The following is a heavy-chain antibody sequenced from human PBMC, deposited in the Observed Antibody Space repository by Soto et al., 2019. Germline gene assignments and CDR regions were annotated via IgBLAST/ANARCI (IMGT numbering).Heavy chain of an antibody. J-gene: IGHJ5*02. Sequence: SVKVSCKASGGTFSSYAISWVRQAPGQGLEWMGGIIPIFGTANYAQKFQGRVTITADESTSTAYMELSSLRSEDTAVYYCARDLARYYYDSSSYLNWFDHWGQGTLVTVSS. CDR2: IIPIFGTA. D-gene: IGHD3-22*01. CDR3: ARDLARYYYDSSSYLNWFDH. V-gene: IGHV1-69*13. CDR1: GGTFSSYA.